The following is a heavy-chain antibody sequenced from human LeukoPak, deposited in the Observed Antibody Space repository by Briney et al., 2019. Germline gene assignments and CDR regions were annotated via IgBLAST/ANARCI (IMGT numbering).Heavy chain of an antibody. V-gene: IGHV4-31*03. D-gene: IGHD2-2*01. CDR2: TYYSGST. CDR3: ASTGYCSDTSCYPFDY. Sequence: PSQTLSLTCTVTGDSISSGANYWGWIRQHPGKGLEWIGHTYYSGSTYYNPSLKSRVTISADTSKNQFPLKLSSVTAADTALYFCASTGYCSDTSCYPFDYWGQGILVTVSS. J-gene: IGHJ4*02. CDR1: GDSISSGANY.